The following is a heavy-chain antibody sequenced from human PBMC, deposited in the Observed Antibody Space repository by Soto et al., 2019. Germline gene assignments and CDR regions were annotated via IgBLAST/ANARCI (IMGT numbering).Heavy chain of an antibody. Sequence: QVQVVQSGVEVRRPGSSVKVSCKASGDTFKNCVISWVRQAPGQGLEWMGGIIPLFGTTDFAQRIQGRLTITKDESTTTAYMELCRLISEDTATYYCAAELGFGKLSVVWGQGTTVIVSS. CDR1: GDTFKNCV. CDR3: AAELGFGKLSVV. V-gene: IGHV1-69*01. D-gene: IGHD7-27*01. J-gene: IGHJ6*02. CDR2: IIPLFGTT.